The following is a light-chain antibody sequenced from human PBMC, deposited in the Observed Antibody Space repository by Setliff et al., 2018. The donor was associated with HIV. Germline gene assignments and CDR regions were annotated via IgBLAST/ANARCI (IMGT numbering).Light chain of an antibody. Sequence: QSVLAQPPSVSGAPGQRVTIPCTGSRSNIGAGFDVHWFQRLPGTAPKVVIYGDNYRPSGVPDRISGSKSGTSASLAITGLQAEDEADYYCCSNTGSNTYVFGTGTKVTVL. CDR2: GDN. CDR3: CSNTGSNTYV. J-gene: IGLJ1*01. CDR1: RSNIGAGFD. V-gene: IGLV1-40*01.